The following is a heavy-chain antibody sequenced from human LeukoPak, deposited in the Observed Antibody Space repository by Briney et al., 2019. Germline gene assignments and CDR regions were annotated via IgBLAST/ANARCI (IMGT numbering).Heavy chain of an antibody. V-gene: IGHV1-2*02. Sequence: GASVKVSCKASGYTFTGYYMHWVRQAPGQGLEWMGWINPNSGGTNYAQKFQGRVTMTRDTSISTAYMELSRLRSDDTAVYYCARNPYDFWSGYYTGAYYFDYWGQGTLVTVSS. CDR1: GYTFTGYY. J-gene: IGHJ4*02. CDR2: INPNSGGT. CDR3: ARNPYDFWSGYYTGAYYFDY. D-gene: IGHD3-3*01.